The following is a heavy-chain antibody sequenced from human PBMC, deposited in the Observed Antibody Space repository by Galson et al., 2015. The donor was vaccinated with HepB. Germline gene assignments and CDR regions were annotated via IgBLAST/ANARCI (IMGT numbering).Heavy chain of an antibody. CDR1: GFTLSSYA. CDR2: ISGSGGST. Sequence: SLRLSCAASGFTLSSYAMSWVRQAPGKGLEWVSAISGSGGSTYYADSVKGRFTISRDNSKNTLYLQMNSLRAEDTAVYYCAKFYQGDYYYGMDVWGQGTTVTVSS. V-gene: IGHV3-23*01. D-gene: IGHD3-16*02. J-gene: IGHJ6*02. CDR3: AKFYQGDYYYGMDV.